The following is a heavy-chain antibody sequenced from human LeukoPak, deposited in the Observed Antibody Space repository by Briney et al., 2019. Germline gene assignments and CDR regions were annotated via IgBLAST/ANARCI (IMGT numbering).Heavy chain of an antibody. CDR3: ARDLNGGHDY. V-gene: IGHV4-30-2*01. J-gene: IGHJ4*02. CDR1: GGSISSGGYY. CDR2: FYHSGST. D-gene: IGHD4-23*01. Sequence: SETLSLTCTVSGGSISSGGYYWSWIRQPPGKGLEWIGYFYHSGSTYYNPSLKSRVTISVDRSKNQLSLKLSSVTAADTAVYYCARDLNGGHDYWGQGTLVTVSS.